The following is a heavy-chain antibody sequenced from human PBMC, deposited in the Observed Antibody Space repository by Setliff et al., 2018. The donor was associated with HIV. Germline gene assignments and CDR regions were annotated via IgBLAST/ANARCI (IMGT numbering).Heavy chain of an antibody. CDR2: IIPIFGTA. D-gene: IGHD6-13*01. CDR3: ARAFDTNWRQLLPGSARYGMDV. Sequence: SVKVSCKASGGTFSSYAISWVRQAPGQGLEWMGGIIPIFGTANYAQRFQGRLTITADEYTGTAYMELSSLRSDDTAVYYCARAFDTNWRQLLPGSARYGMDVWGQGTTVTVSS. CDR1: GGTFSSYA. J-gene: IGHJ6*02. V-gene: IGHV1-69*13.